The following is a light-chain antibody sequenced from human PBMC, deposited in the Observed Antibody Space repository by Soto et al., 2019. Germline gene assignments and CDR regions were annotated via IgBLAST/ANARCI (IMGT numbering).Light chain of an antibody. Sequence: DIQMTQSPSSLSASVGDRVTITCRASQDISNSLAWFQQKPGKAPKSLIYDAFSLQSGVPSKFSGSGSGPDFTLTISSLQPEDFATYYCQQYKTYPFTFGPGTKVEIK. CDR3: QQYKTYPFT. J-gene: IGKJ3*01. CDR2: DAF. CDR1: QDISNS. V-gene: IGKV1-16*02.